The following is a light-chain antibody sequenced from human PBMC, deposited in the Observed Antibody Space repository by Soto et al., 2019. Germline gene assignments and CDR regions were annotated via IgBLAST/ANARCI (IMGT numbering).Light chain of an antibody. V-gene: IGKV3-11*01. J-gene: IGKJ4*02. CDR2: DAS. CDR3: QQRGGWPLT. CDR1: QGVGRF. Sequence: EIVLTQYPATLSLSPGERAARSCRASQGVGRFLAWYQQNPGQAPRLLIYDASNRATGIPARFSGSGSETDFTLAIDNLDPEDFAVYYCQQRGGWPLTFGGGTKVEIK.